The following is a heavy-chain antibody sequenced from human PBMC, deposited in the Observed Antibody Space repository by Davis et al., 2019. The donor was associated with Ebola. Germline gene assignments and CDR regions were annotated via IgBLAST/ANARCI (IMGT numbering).Heavy chain of an antibody. V-gene: IGHV3-72*01. CDR1: GFIFSDHL. CDR3: GRSPLGVGPMDV. CDR2: IRNKASSCTT. J-gene: IGHJ6*02. D-gene: IGHD3-3*01. Sequence: GESLKISCAASGFIFSDHLMDWVRQAPGKGLEWVGRIRNKASSCTTEYAASVKGRFTISRDDSKNSLYLLMDSLKTEDTAVYYCGRSPLGVGPMDVWGQGTTVTVSS.